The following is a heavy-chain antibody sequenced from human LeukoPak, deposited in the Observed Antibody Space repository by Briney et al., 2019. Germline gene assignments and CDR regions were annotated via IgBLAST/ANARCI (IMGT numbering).Heavy chain of an antibody. J-gene: IGHJ5*02. CDR2: IYTSGST. CDR3: AKDSASNWFDP. CDR1: GGSISSGNYY. V-gene: IGHV4-61*02. Sequence: PSETLSLTCTVSGGSISSGNYYWSWIRQPAGKGLEWIGRIYTSGSTNYNPSLKSRVTMSVDTSKNQFSLKLTSVTAADTAVYYCAKDSASNWFDPWGQGTLVTVSS. D-gene: IGHD2-15*01.